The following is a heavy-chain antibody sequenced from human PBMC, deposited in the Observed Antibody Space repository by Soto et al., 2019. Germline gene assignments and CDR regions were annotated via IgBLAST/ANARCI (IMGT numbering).Heavy chain of an antibody. CDR3: ASAGNGVPAAMPKDY. Sequence: GGSLRLSCAASGFTFSSYSMNWVRQAPGKGLEWVSYISSSSSTIYYADSVKGRFTISRDNAKNSLYLQMNSLRAEDTAVYYCASAGNGVPAAMPKDYWGQGTLVTVSS. J-gene: IGHJ4*02. CDR2: ISSSSSTI. D-gene: IGHD2-2*01. CDR1: GFTFSSYS. V-gene: IGHV3-48*04.